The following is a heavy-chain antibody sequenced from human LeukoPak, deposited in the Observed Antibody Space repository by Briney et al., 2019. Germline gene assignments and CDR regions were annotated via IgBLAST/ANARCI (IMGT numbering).Heavy chain of an antibody. CDR3: AKGGGSTFDN. Sequence: PGGSLRLSCAAPGFTFSNYAMSWVRQAPGKGLEWVSSISDTGGATYYAESVKGRFTISRDNARNTFYLQLTSPRDEDTALYYCAKGGGSTFDNWGQGILVTVSS. CDR2: ISDTGGAT. J-gene: IGHJ4*02. V-gene: IGHV3-23*01. D-gene: IGHD3-10*01. CDR1: GFTFSNYA.